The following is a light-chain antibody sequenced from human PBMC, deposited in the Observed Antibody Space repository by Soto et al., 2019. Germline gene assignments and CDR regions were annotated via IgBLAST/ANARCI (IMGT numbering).Light chain of an antibody. V-gene: IGLV2-14*01. CDR3: SSYTNINTRACV. CDR1: RRDVGGYNR. Sequence: QSVLTQPPSASGSPGQSVRISCTGTRRDVGGYNRVSWYQQHPGKAPKLIIYEVTDRPSGVSNRFSGSKSGNTASLTISGLQAEDEAEYYCSSYTNINTRACVFGTGTKVAVL. CDR2: EVT. J-gene: IGLJ1*01.